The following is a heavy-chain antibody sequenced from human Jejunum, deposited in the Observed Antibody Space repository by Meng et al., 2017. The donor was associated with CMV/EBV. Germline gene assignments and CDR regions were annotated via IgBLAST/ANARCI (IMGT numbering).Heavy chain of an antibody. CDR1: GFSFVVYG. Sequence: ASSGFSFVVYGMFWVPQAPGKGLEWVCGINWNGGRTGYADSVRGRFTISRDNARNSLYLQMNSLRAEDTAFYYCVRASVGGSRLGEKYWGQGTLVTVSS. CDR3: VRASVGGSRLGEKY. CDR2: INWNGGRT. V-gene: IGHV3-20*03. D-gene: IGHD1-26*01. J-gene: IGHJ4*02.